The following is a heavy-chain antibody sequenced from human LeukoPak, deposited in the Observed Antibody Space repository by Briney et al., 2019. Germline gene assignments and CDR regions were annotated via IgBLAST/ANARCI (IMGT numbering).Heavy chain of an antibody. CDR3: ARVAGYSRYDSLDY. J-gene: IGHJ4*02. CDR1: GYTFTSYD. CDR2: MNPNSGNT. V-gene: IGHV1-8*01. Sequence: GASVKVSCKASGYTFTSYDINWVRQAPGQGLEWMGWMNPNSGNTRYPQKFQGRVTMTRNTSKSTAYMELISLRSEDTAVYYCARVAGYSRYDSLDYWGQGTLVTVSS. D-gene: IGHD5-12*01.